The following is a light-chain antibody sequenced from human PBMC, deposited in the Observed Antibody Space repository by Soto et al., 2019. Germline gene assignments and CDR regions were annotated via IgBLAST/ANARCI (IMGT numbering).Light chain of an antibody. Sequence: QSALTQPASVSGSPGQSITISCTGTSSDVGSYNLVSWYQQHPGKAPKLMIYEVSKRPSWVSNRFSGSKSGNTASLTISGLQAEDEADYYCCSYAGSSTLGVFGTGTKVTVL. CDR2: EVS. J-gene: IGLJ1*01. V-gene: IGLV2-23*02. CDR1: SSDVGSYNL. CDR3: CSYAGSSTLGV.